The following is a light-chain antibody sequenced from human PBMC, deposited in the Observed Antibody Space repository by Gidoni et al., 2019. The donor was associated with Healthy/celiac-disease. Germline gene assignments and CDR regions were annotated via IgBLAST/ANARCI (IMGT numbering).Light chain of an antibody. J-gene: IGKJ4*01. CDR1: QSVSSY. CDR3: QQRSNLLT. Sequence: LVLTQSPATLPLSPGERATRSCRASQSVSSYLAWYQQKPGQAPRLLIYDASNRATGIPARFSGSGSGIDFTLTISSLEPEDFAVYYCQQRSNLLTFGGGTKVEIK. V-gene: IGKV3-11*01. CDR2: DAS.